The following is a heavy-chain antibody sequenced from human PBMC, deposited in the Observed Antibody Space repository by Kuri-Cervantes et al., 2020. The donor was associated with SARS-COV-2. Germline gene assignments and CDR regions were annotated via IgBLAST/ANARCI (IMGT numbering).Heavy chain of an antibody. D-gene: IGHD3-3*01. CDR2: IIPMDGTA. CDR3: ARLTIFGVDPGWLDP. J-gene: IGHJ5*02. V-gene: IGHV1-69*13. Sequence: SVKVSCKASGGTFSSYAINWVRQAPGQGLEWMGGIIPMDGTAKYAQKFQGRVTITADESTSTAYMELSSLRSEDTAVYYCARLTIFGVDPGWLDPWGQGTLVTVSS. CDR1: GGTFSSYA.